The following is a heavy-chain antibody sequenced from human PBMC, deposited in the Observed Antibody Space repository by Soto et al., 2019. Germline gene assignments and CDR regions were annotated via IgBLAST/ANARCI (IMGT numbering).Heavy chain of an antibody. D-gene: IGHD3-22*01. CDR2: INPNSGDT. CDR3: ARARVYYDTGGYFNS. V-gene: IGHV1-2*04. J-gene: IGHJ4*02. Sequence: ASVKVSCKASGYTFTGYYLHWVRQAPGQGLEWMGWINPNSGDTIYAQKFQGWVTMTRDTSINTAYMELSRLRSDDTAVYYCARARVYYDTGGYFNSWGQGTLVTVSS. CDR1: GYTFTGYY.